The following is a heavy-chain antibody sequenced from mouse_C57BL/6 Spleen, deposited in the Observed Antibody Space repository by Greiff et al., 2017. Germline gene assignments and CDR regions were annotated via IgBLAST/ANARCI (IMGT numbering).Heavy chain of an antibody. D-gene: IGHD1-1*01. J-gene: IGHJ1*03. V-gene: IGHV5-4*01. CDR2: ISAGGGYT. CDR3: ARGRDNCGSSYWYFDG. CDR1: GFTFSSYA. Sequence: EVQLVQSGGGLVKPGGSLKLSCAASGFTFSSYAMSWVRQTPEKSLEWIATISAGGGYTYYPDNVKGRFTFTGDKATNKLYMKVRHLKSEDTAMYYCARGRDNCGSSYWYFDGWGTGTTVTVSS.